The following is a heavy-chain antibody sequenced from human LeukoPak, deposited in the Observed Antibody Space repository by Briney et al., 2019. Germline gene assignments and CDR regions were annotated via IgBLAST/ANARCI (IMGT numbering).Heavy chain of an antibody. D-gene: IGHD2-2*03. J-gene: IGHJ4*02. Sequence: SETLSLTCTVSGGSISSSSYYWGWIRQPPGKGLEWIGSIYYSGSTYYNPSLKSRVTISVDTSKNQFSLKVNSVTAADTAVYYCARATTWIEYYFDYWGQGTLVTVSS. V-gene: IGHV4-39*07. CDR3: ARATTWIEYYFDY. CDR2: IYYSGST. CDR1: GGSISSSSYY.